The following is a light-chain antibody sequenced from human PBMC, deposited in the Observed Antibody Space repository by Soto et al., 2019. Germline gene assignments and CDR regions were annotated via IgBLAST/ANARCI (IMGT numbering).Light chain of an antibody. CDR1: QSVSSGY. CDR2: GAG. Sequence: EIVLTQSPGSLSLSPGERATLSCRASQSVSSGYVAWYQQKPGQSPRLLMYGAGNRASGIPDRFRGSGSGTDFTLTICRLEPEDFAVYYCQQYGGSPPITFGQGTRLDMK. CDR3: QQYGGSPPIT. J-gene: IGKJ5*01. V-gene: IGKV3-20*01.